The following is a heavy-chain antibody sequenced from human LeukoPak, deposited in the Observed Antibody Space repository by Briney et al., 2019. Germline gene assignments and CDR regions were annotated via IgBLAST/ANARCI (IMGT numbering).Heavy chain of an antibody. CDR2: ISGSGSGGST. V-gene: IGHV3-23*01. Sequence: GGSLRLSCAASGFTFSSSAMSWVRQAPGKGLEWVSNISGSGSGGSTYYADSVKGRFTISRDNAKNTLYLQMNNLRAEDTAIYYCATDYYVSGSYYRLFYWGQGTLVTVSS. J-gene: IGHJ4*02. D-gene: IGHD3-10*01. CDR1: GFTFSSSA. CDR3: ATDYYVSGSYYRLFY.